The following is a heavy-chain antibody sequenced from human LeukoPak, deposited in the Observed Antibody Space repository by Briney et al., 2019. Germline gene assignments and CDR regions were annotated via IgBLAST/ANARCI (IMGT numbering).Heavy chain of an antibody. CDR3: ARVTSRPLGVGY. V-gene: IGHV4-30-4*08. CDR2: IYYSGST. CDR1: GGSISSGDYY. D-gene: IGHD1-26*01. J-gene: IGHJ4*02. Sequence: SQTLSLTXTVSGGSISSGDYYWSWIRQPPGKGLEWIGYIYYSGSTYYNPSLKSRVTISVDTSKNQFSLKLSSVTAADTAVYYCARVTSRPLGVGYWGQGTLVTVSS.